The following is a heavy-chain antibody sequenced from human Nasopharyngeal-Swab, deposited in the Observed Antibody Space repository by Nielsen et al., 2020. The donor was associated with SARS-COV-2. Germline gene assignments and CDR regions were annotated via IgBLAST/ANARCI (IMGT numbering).Heavy chain of an antibody. CDR2: ITRSGNT. J-gene: IGHJ6*03. D-gene: IGHD2-2*01. CDR1: GVSFSGYH. Sequence: SETLSLTCSLNGVSFSGYHWGWIRQSPGKGLEWIWDITRSGNTNYKPALKSQVIMSVPTSKDEFSLKLTSVTAADTAIYFCARVNNGGGIVPASYSFFMDVWGKGTSVAVSS. V-gene: IGHV4-34*01. CDR3: ARVNNGGGIVPASYSFFMDV.